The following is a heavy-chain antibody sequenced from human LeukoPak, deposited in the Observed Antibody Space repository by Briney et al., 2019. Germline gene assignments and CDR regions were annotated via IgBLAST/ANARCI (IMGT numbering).Heavy chain of an antibody. D-gene: IGHD5-18*01. CDR1: GYSFTSYG. J-gene: IGHJ6*03. CDR3: AITAMVTYYYYYMDV. CDR2: IKPNSGGT. Sequence: ASVKVSCNASGYSFTSYGISWVRKAPGQGLEWMGWIKPNSGGTNYAQTFQGRVTMTRDTSISTAYMELSRLRSDDTAVYYCAITAMVTYYYYYMDVWGKGTTVTVSS. V-gene: IGHV1-2*02.